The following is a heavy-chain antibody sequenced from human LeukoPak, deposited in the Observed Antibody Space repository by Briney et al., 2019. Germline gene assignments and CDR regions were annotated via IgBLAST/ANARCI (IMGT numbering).Heavy chain of an antibody. CDR3: ARESYDFWSGYPVGYFDY. V-gene: IGHV3-53*05. Sequence: GSLRLSWSTSGFTVSSNYMSWVRQAPGKGLEWVSVIYSGGSTYYADSVKRRFTISRDNSKNTLYLQMNSLRAEDTAVYYRARESYDFWSGYPVGYFDYWGQGTLVTVSS. J-gene: IGHJ4*02. CDR2: IYSGGST. CDR1: GFTVSSNY. D-gene: IGHD3-3*01.